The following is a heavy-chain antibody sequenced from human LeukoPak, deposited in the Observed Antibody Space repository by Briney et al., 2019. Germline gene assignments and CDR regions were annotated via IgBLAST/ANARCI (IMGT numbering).Heavy chain of an antibody. CDR1: GGSFSGYS. D-gene: IGHD5-12*01. J-gene: IGHJ4*02. Sequence: SETLSLTCAVYGGSFSGYSWSWIRQPPGKGLEWIGEINHSGSTNYNPSLKSRVTISVDTSKNQFSLKLSSVTAADTAVYYCARGFLLSSDYEGYWGQGTLVTVSS. CDR2: INHSGST. CDR3: ARGFLLSSDYEGY. V-gene: IGHV4-34*01.